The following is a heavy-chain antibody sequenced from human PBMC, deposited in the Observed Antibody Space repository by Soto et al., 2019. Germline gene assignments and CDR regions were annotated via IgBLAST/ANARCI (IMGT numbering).Heavy chain of an antibody. Sequence: GGSLRLSCAASGFTFDDYAMHWVRQAPGKGLEWVSGISWNSGSIGYADSVKGRFTISRDNAKNSLYLQMNSLRAEDTALYYCAAVRLLEWLPSPYYYYGMDVWGQGTTVTVSS. D-gene: IGHD3-3*01. CDR3: AAVRLLEWLPSPYYYYGMDV. CDR2: ISWNSGSI. J-gene: IGHJ6*02. CDR1: GFTFDDYA. V-gene: IGHV3-9*01.